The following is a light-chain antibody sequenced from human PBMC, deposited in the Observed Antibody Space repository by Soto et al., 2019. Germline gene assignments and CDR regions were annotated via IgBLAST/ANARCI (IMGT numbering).Light chain of an antibody. V-gene: IGLV2-14*01. CDR2: DVS. CDR3: SSYTSSSTL. CDR1: SSDVGGYRF. Sequence: QSVLTQPASVSGSPGQSITISCTGTSSDVGGYRFVSWYQQHPGKAPKLMIYDVSNRPSGVSNRFSGSKSGNTASLTISGLQAEDEADYYCSSYTSSSTLFGGGTKLTVL. J-gene: IGLJ2*01.